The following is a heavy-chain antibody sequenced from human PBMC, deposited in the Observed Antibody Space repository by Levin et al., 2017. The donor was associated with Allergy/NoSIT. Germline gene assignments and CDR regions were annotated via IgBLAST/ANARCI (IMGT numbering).Heavy chain of an antibody. CDR2: IKQDGSEK. J-gene: IGHJ6*02. D-gene: IGHD3-10*01. V-gene: IGHV3-7*01. CDR1: GFTFSSYW. Sequence: GGSLRLSCVASGFTFSSYWMSWFRQVPGKGLEWVANIKQDGSEKYYVDSVKGRFTISRDNAKNSLSLQMNSLRDEDTAVYYCARDIHTMVRGIINYHYYSYYGMDVWGQGTTVTVSS. CDR3: ARDIHTMVRGIINYHYYSYYGMDV.